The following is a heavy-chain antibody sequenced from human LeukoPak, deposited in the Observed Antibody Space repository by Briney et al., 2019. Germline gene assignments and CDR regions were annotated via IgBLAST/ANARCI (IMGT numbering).Heavy chain of an antibody. D-gene: IGHD2-8*01. Sequence: SETLSLTCAVYGGSFSGYSWSWIRQPPGKGLEWIGYIYHSGSTYYNPSLKSRVTISVDRSKNQFSLKLTSVTAADTAVYYCARAPCTNGVCAYFDYWGQGTLVTVSS. CDR3: ARAPCTNGVCAYFDY. CDR1: GGSFSGYS. V-gene: IGHV4-30-2*01. J-gene: IGHJ4*02. CDR2: IYHSGST.